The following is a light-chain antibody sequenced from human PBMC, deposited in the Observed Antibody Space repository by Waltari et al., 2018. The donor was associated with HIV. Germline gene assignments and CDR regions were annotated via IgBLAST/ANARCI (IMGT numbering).Light chain of an antibody. CDR3: QQRSNWPPFT. CDR2: DAS. J-gene: IGKJ5*01. CDR1: QSVSSY. V-gene: IGKV3-11*01. Sequence: EIVLTQSPATLSLSLGGRATLSCRASQSVSSYLAWYQQKPGQAPRLLIYDASNRATGIPARFIGSGSGTDFTLTISSLEPEDFAVYYCQQRSNWPPFTFGQGTRLEIK.